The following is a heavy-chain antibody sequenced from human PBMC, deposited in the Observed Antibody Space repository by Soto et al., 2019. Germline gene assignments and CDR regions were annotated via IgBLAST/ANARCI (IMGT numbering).Heavy chain of an antibody. CDR2: IGIGSSTK. Sequence: GSLRLSCAASGFTFRNYGMNWVRQAPGKGLEWVSYIGIGSSTKYYADSVKGRFTISRDNAKNSLYLQMNSLRAEDTAVYYCARDQLYYNDISSRPLSSFDGMGKGTMVT. V-gene: IGHV3-48*01. D-gene: IGHD3-22*01. CDR3: ARDQLYYNDISSRPLSSFDG. J-gene: IGHJ3*01. CDR1: GFTFRNYG.